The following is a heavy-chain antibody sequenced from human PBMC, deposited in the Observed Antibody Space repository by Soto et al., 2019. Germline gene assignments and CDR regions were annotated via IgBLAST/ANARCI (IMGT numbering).Heavy chain of an antibody. J-gene: IGHJ4*02. CDR2: IIPIFGTA. V-gene: IGHV1-69*01. Sequence: QVQLVQSGAEVKKPGASAKVSCKASGYTFTGYYMHWVRQAPGQGLEWMGGIIPIFGTANYAQKFQGRVTITADESTSTAYMELSSLRSEYTAVYYCAREGDEVPYFDYWGQGTLVTVSS. CDR3: AREGDEVPYFDY. CDR1: GYTFTGYY.